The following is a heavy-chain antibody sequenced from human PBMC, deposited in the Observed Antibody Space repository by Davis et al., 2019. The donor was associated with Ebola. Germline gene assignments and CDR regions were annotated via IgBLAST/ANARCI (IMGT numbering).Heavy chain of an antibody. CDR1: GGNFSTFA. CDR2: FIPLFGTA. V-gene: IGHV1-69*13. CDR3: VIAPRVFREIDY. D-gene: IGHD3-10*01. Sequence: AASVKVSCKASGGNFSTFAFTWVRQAPGQGLEWMGDFIPLFGTADYAQRFQGRVIFTADESRSTANMQLSSLRSDDTAMYYCVIAPRVFREIDYWGQGTLVFVSS. J-gene: IGHJ4*02.